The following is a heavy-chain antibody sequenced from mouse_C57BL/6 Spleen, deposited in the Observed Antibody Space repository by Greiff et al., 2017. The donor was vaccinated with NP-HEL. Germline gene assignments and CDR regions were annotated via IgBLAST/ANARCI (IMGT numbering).Heavy chain of an antibody. CDR3: AKPPAMDY. J-gene: IGHJ4*01. Sequence: QVQLKQSGPRLVAPSQSLSITCTVSGFSLPSSGVSWFRQPPGKGLEWLGVIWGDGSTNYHSALISRLSISKDTSKSQVSLKLNSLQTDDTATYYCAKPPAMDYWGQGTSVTVSS. CDR2: IWGDGST. CDR1: GFSLPSSG. V-gene: IGHV2-3*01.